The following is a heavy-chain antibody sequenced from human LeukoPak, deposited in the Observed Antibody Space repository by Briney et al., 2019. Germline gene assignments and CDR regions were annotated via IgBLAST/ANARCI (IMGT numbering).Heavy chain of an antibody. V-gene: IGHV4-59*08. Sequence: SETLSLTCTVSGGSITNYYWNWLRQPPGKGLEWIGYIYYTGSTDHNPSLKRRLTISVDTSKNQFSLNLSSVTAPDTAVYYCAILRSAADAFDIWGQGTMVTVSS. J-gene: IGHJ3*02. CDR3: AILRSAADAFDI. CDR2: IYYTGST. CDR1: GGSITNYY. D-gene: IGHD1-14*01.